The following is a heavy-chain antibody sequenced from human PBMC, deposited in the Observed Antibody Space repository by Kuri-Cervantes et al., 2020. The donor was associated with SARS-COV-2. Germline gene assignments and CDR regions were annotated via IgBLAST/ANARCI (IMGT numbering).Heavy chain of an antibody. CDR3: ARGGGWEPQHFDY. CDR2: INHSGST. CDR1: GGSFSGYY. Sequence: GSLRLSCAVYGGSFSGYYWSWIRQPPGKGLEWIGEINHSGSTNYNPSLKSRVTISVDTSKNQFSLKLSSVTAADTAVYYCARGGGWEPQHFDYWGQGTLVTVSS. D-gene: IGHD1-26*01. J-gene: IGHJ4*02. V-gene: IGHV4-34*01.